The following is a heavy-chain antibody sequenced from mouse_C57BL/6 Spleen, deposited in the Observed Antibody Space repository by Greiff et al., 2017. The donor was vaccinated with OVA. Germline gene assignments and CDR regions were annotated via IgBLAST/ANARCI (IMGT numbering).Heavy chain of an antibody. Sequence: EVKVEESEGGLVQPGSSMKLSCTASGFTFSDYYMAWVRQVPEKGLEWVANINYDGSSTYYLDSLKSRFIISRDNAKNILYLQMSSLKSEDTATYYCARPGSSWYFDVWGTGTTVTVSS. J-gene: IGHJ1*03. V-gene: IGHV5-16*01. D-gene: IGHD1-1*01. CDR3: ARPGSSWYFDV. CDR2: INYDGSST. CDR1: GFTFSDYY.